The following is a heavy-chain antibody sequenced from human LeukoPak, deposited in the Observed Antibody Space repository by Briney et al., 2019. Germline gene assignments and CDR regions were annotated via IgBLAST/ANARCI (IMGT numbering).Heavy chain of an antibody. Sequence: GGSLRLSCAASGLPFSNYAMTWVRQAPGKGLEWVSAISGLGSTTYYADSVKGRFTISRDTSKSTVFLQMNTLRAEDTAVYYCAKALKLGTFDYWAQGTLVTVSS. CDR3: AKALKLGTFDY. J-gene: IGHJ4*02. CDR2: ISGLGSTT. CDR1: GLPFSNYA. V-gene: IGHV3-23*01. D-gene: IGHD3-16*01.